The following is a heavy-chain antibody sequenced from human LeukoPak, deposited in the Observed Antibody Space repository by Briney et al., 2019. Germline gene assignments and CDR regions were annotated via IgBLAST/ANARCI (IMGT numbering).Heavy chain of an antibody. V-gene: IGHV1-69*04. D-gene: IGHD3-22*01. Sequence: GASVKVSCKASGGTFSSYAISWVRQAPGQGLERMGRIIPILGIANYAQKFQGRVTITADKSTSTAYMELSSLRSEDTAVYYCAREGIDSCFDYWGQGTLVTVSS. CDR1: GGTFSSYA. J-gene: IGHJ4*02. CDR3: AREGIDSCFDY. CDR2: IIPILGIA.